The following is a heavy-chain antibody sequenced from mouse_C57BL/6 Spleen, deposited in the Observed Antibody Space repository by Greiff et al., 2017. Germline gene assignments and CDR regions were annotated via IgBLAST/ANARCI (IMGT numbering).Heavy chain of an antibody. CDR3: ARDHFSMDY. V-gene: IGHV5-4*01. CDR2: ISDGGSYT. D-gene: IGHD1-3*01. CDR1: GFTFSSYA. J-gene: IGHJ4*01. Sequence: EVKLEESGGGLVKPGGSLKLSCAASGFTFSSYAMSWVRQTPEKRLEWVATISDGGSYTYYPDNVKGRFTISRDNAKNNLYLQMSQLTSEDTAMYYCARDHFSMDYWGQGTSVTVSS.